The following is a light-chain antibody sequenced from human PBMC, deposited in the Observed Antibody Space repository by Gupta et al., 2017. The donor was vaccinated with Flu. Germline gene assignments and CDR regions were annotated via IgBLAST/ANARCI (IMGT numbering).Light chain of an antibody. CDR1: NIESNS. CDR3: QVWDSNTDHGV. Sequence: TGRITCGGNNIESNSVHWYQQKPGQAPVLVVHEDSDRPSGIPERFSGSNSGNTATLTISRVEAGDEADYYCQVWDSNTDHGVFGGGTKLTVL. V-gene: IGLV3-21*02. CDR2: EDS. J-gene: IGLJ3*02.